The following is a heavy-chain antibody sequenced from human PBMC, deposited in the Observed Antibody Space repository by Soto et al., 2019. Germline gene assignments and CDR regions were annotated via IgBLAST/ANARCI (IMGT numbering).Heavy chain of an antibody. V-gene: IGHV1-69*13. J-gene: IGHJ6*01. CDR2: IIPIFGTA. D-gene: IGHD6-6*01. CDR3: ARDGPRIAAQNYYYYYGMDV. Sequence: SVKVCFNASGGTFSSYAISLVRQAPGQGLEWMGGIIPIFGTANYAQKFQGRVTITAGESTSTAYMELSSLRSEDTAVYYCARDGPRIAAQNYYYYYGMDVWGQGTTVTVSS. CDR1: GGTFSSYA.